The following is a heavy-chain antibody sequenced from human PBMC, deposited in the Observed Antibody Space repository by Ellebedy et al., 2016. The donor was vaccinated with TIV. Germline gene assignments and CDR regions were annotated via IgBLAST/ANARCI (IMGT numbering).Heavy chain of an antibody. J-gene: IGHJ3*02. D-gene: IGHD5-24*01. CDR2: INLSDGST. CDR3: ATERHVEMATILTDAFDI. Sequence: AASVKVSCKASGYTFTSYYMHWVRQAPGQGLEWMRRINLSDGSTSYAQKFQGRVTMTRDTSTSTAYLELSSLRSEDTAVYYSATERHVEMATILTDAFDIWGQGTMVTVSS. V-gene: IGHV1-46*01. CDR1: GYTFTSYY.